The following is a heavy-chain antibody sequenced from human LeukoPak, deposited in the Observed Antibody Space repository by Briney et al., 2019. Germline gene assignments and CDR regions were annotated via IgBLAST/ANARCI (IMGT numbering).Heavy chain of an antibody. J-gene: IGHJ4*02. CDR3: AKTDGIVVVPAAIEN. Sequence: GGSLRPSCAASGFTFSSYSMNWVRQAPGKGLEWVSPISSSSSYIYYADSVNGRFTIFRDNAKNSLYLQMNSLRAEDTAVYYCAKTDGIVVVPAAIENWGQGTLVTVSS. CDR2: ISSSSSYI. CDR1: GFTFSSYS. D-gene: IGHD2-2*02. V-gene: IGHV3-21*04.